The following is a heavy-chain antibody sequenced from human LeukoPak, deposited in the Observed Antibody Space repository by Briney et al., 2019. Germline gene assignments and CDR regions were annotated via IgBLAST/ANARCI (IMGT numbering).Heavy chain of an antibody. V-gene: IGHV3-48*03. D-gene: IGHD6-25*01. CDR1: GSTFSLYE. CDR3: ARDASGHDLPFDY. Sequence: PGGSLRLSCAASGSTFSLYEMNWVRQAPVKGLEWVSYISGGGETRYYADFVKGRFTISRDNGKNSLYLQMNSLRAEDTAVYYCARDASGHDLPFDYWGQGTLVTVSS. J-gene: IGHJ4*02. CDR2: ISGGGETR.